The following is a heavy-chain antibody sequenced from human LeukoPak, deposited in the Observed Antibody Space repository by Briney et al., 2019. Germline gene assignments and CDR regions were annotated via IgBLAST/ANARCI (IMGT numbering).Heavy chain of an antibody. V-gene: IGHV4-59*01. Sequence: PSETLSLTCTVSGDSISSDYWSWLRQPPGKGLEGIGYIYYSGSTTYNPSLKSRVTISVDTSKNHFSLKLSSVTAADTAVYYCARVSGYGDYKMDYWGQGTLVTVSS. CDR1: GDSISSDY. J-gene: IGHJ4*02. CDR2: IYYSGST. CDR3: ARVSGYGDYKMDY. D-gene: IGHD4-17*01.